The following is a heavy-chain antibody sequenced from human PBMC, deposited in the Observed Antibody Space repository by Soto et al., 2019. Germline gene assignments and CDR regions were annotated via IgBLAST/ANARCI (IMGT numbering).Heavy chain of an antibody. CDR3: ARTAPMDAGDKYYYDF. D-gene: IGHD3-16*01. Sequence: QVQLVQSGAEVKKTGSSVKVSCKTSGGIFSTFGISWVRQAPGQGLEWMGGIIPFFGTAEYSQKFEDRITITADESTNTVYMDLRSLTSEDTAIYYCARTAPMDAGDKYYYDFWGQGALVTVSS. CDR2: IIPFFGTA. V-gene: IGHV1-69*01. J-gene: IGHJ4*02. CDR1: GGIFSTFG.